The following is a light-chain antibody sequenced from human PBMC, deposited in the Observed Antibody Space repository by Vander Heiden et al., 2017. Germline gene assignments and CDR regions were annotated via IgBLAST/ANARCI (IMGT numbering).Light chain of an antibody. J-gene: IGLJ1*01. CDR3: SSYAGTNNYV. CDR1: SGDVGRYDF. CDR2: EVT. Sequence: QSALTQPPSASGSPGQSVTISCTGTSGDVGRYDFVSWYQQHPGEAPKLIISEVTRRPSGVPHRFSGSKSGNTASLPVSGLQAEDEADYYCSSYAGTNNYVFGTGTWVTVL. V-gene: IGLV2-8*01.